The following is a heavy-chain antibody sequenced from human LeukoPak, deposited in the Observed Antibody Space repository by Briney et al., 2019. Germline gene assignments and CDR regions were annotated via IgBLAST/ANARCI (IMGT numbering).Heavy chain of an antibody. CDR1: GLILTDAW. V-gene: IGHV3-21*04. J-gene: IGHJ4*02. CDR3: VRDRGTYRPIDY. CDR2: ISYTGTYI. D-gene: IGHD1-26*01. Sequence: GGSLRLSCAASGLILTDAWMGWVRQAPGKGLEWVSSISYTGTYIYYADSVKGRFTVSRDNAQNSVYLQMNSLRVEDTAIYYCVRDRGTYRPIDYWGQGTLVTVSS.